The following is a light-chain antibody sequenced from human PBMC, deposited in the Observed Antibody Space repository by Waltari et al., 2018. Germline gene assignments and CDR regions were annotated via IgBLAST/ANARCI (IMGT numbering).Light chain of an antibody. CDR2: VNSDGSH. V-gene: IGLV4-69*01. CDR1: SGHSSNV. Sequence: QLVLTQSPSASASLGASVKLTCTLSSGHSSNVIAWHQQRPEKGPRYLMKVNSDGSHSKGAEIPDRFAGSSAGAERYLTISSLQSEDEADYYCQTGGHGTWVFGGGTKLTVL. CDR3: QTGGHGTWV. J-gene: IGLJ3*02.